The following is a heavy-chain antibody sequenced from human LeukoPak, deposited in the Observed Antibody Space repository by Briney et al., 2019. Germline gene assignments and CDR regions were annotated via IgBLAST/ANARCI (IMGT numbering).Heavy chain of an antibody. Sequence: SVKVSCKSSGGTFSSYAISWVRQAPGQGLEWMGGIIPIFGTANYAQKFQGRVTITTDESTSTAYMELSSLRSEDTAVYYCARHSHNYDFWSGYPLDYWGQGTLVTVS. CDR2: IIPIFGTA. J-gene: IGHJ4*02. CDR1: GGTFSSYA. CDR3: ARHSHNYDFWSGYPLDY. V-gene: IGHV1-69*05. D-gene: IGHD3-3*01.